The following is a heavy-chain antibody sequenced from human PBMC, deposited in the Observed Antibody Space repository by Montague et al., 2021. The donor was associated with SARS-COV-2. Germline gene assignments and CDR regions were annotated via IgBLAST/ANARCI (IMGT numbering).Heavy chain of an antibody. J-gene: IGHJ4*02. CDR2: IYYSGST. Sequence: SETLSLTCTVSGGSISSSSYHWGWIRQPPGKGLEWIGSIYYSGSTYYNPSLKSRVTISVDTSKNQFSLKLSSVTAADTAVYYCARGVPLGYDFWSGYPEIGDFDYWGQGTLVTVSS. V-gene: IGHV4-39*01. D-gene: IGHD3-3*01. CDR3: ARGVPLGYDFWSGYPEIGDFDY. CDR1: GGSISSSSYH.